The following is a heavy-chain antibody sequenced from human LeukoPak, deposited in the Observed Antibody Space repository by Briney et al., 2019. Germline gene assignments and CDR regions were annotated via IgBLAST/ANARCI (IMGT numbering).Heavy chain of an antibody. D-gene: IGHD3-10*01. V-gene: IGHV4-34*01. Sequence: SETLSLTCAVYGGSFSGYYWSWIRQPPGKGLEWIGEINHSGSTNYNPSLKSRVTISVDTSKNQFSLKLSSVTAADTAVYYCAREALYYGSGSSRWFDPWGQGTLVTVSS. CDR2: INHSGST. CDR1: GGSFSGYY. J-gene: IGHJ5*02. CDR3: AREALYYGSGSSRWFDP.